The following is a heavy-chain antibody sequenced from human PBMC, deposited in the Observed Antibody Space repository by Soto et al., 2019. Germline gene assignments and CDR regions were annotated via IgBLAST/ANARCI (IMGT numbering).Heavy chain of an antibody. V-gene: IGHV1-69*09. D-gene: IGHD2-2*01. CDR2: INPLSGIP. Sequence: QVQLVQSGAEVKKPESSVKVSCKTSGGTFVRHVISWVRQAPGQGPEWMGKINPLSGIPDYAQKFQDRVTFTADTDSSTAYMELSSLMSDDTAVYYCAAPACAATWCSPSHNLDHWGQGTLVTVSS. J-gene: IGHJ4*02. CDR3: AAPACAATWCSPSHNLDH. CDR1: GGTFVRHV.